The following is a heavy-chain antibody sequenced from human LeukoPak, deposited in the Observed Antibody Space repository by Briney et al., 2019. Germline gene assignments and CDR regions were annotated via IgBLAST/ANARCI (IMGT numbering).Heavy chain of an antibody. Sequence: GGSLRLSCAASEFTFSSYWMTCVRQAPGKGLEWVSNIYKDGREKYYVDSVKGRFTISRDNAKNSMYLQMNSLRAEDTAVYYCARIRYNWNGMDVWGQGTTVTVSS. CDR2: IYKDGREK. CDR3: ARIRYNWNGMDV. J-gene: IGHJ6*02. D-gene: IGHD1-20*01. CDR1: EFTFSSYW. V-gene: IGHV3-7*04.